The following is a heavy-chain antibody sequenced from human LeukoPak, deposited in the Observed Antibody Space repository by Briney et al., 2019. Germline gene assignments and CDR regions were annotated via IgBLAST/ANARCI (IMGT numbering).Heavy chain of an antibody. CDR2: IIPIFGTA. CDR3: ARAGTADTAMAGYY. Sequence: GASVKVSCKASGGTFSSYAISWVRQAPGQGLEWMGGIIPIFGTANYAQKFQGRVTITADESTSTAYMELSSLRSEDTAVYYCARAGTADTAMAGYYWGQGTLVTVSS. D-gene: IGHD5-18*01. V-gene: IGHV1-69*13. CDR1: GGTFSSYA. J-gene: IGHJ4*02.